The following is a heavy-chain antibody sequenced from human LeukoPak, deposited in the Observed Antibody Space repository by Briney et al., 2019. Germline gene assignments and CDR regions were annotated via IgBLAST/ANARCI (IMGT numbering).Heavy chain of an antibody. V-gene: IGHV3-49*02. J-gene: IGHJ4*02. CDR3: SLGGN. Sequence: SCKASGYTFTSYYMHWVRQAPGKGLEWVGFIRSKAYGGTTEYAASVKGRFTISRDDSKSIAYLQMNSLKTEDTAVYYCSLGGNWGQGTLVTVSS. D-gene: IGHD3-16*01. CDR2: IRSKAYGGTT. CDR1: GYTFTSYY.